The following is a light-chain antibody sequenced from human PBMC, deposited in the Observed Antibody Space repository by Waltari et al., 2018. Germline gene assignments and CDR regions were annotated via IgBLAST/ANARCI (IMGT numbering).Light chain of an antibody. J-gene: IGLJ1*01. V-gene: IGLV2-8*01. Sequence: QSALTQPPSASGSPGQSVTISCTGTGSDVGDFNLVSWYQQRPGKAPKLLMFELNKRPSGVSSRSSGSKSANAASLTISGLQAEDEGDYYCGSYTATNNLYVFGTGTKVTVL. CDR3: GSYTATNNLYV. CDR1: GSDVGDFNL. CDR2: ELN.